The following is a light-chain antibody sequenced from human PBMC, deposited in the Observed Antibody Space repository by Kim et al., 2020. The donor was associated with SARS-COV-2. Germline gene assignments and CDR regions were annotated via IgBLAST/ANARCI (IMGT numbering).Light chain of an antibody. V-gene: IGLV3-21*04. J-gene: IGLJ2*01. CDR2: YDS. Sequence: PGKTAGITCGGNSIGSKSVHWYQQKPVQAPVLVISYDSDRPSGIPERFSGSNSGNTATLTISRVEAGDEADYYCQVWDSSSDHRVVFGGGTKLTVL. CDR3: QVWDSSSDHRVV. CDR1: SIGSKS.